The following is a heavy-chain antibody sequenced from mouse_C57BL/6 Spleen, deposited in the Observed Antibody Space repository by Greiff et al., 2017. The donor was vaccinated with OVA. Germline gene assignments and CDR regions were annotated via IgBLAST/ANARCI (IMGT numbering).Heavy chain of an antibody. CDR3: ARGGNDGYSYYYAMDY. V-gene: IGHV1-26*01. J-gene: IGHJ4*01. CDR2: INPNNGGT. CDR1: GYTFTDYY. Sequence: EVQLQQSGPELVKPGASVKISCKASGYTFTDYYMNWVKQSHGKSLEWIGDINPNNGGTSYNQKFKGKATLTVDKSSSTAYMELRSLTSEDSAVYYCARGGNDGYSYYYAMDYWGQGTSVTVSS. D-gene: IGHD2-3*01.